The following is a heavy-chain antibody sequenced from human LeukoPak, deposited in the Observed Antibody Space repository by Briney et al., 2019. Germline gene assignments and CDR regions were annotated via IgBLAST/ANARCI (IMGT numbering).Heavy chain of an antibody. CDR2: ISPENSET. V-gene: IGHV5-51*01. D-gene: IGHD2-2*01. CDR1: GNSFTNNW. J-gene: IGHJ4*02. CDR3: VKRRNNVYETSPWDPDY. Sequence: GESLKISCKGSGNSFTNNWIAWGRKLPGKGLEWMGIISPENSETHYSPAFQGQVTISVDRSITTAYLQWNSLKASDTAMYYCVKRRNNVYETSPWDPDYWGQGTLVTVSS.